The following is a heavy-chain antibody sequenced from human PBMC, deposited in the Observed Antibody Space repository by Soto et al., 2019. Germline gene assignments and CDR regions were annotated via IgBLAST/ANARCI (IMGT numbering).Heavy chain of an antibody. CDR2: IYYSGST. V-gene: IGHV4-39*01. CDR1: GGSISSSSYY. D-gene: IGHD3-22*01. J-gene: IGHJ4*02. Sequence: PSETLSLTCTVSGGSISSSSYYWGWIRQPPGKGLEWIGSIYYSGSTYYNPSLKSRVTISVDTSKNQFSLKLSSVTAADTAVYYCASQIPPRRYYYDSSGYYYAYYFDYWGQGTLVTVSS. CDR3: ASQIPPRRYYYDSSGYYYAYYFDY.